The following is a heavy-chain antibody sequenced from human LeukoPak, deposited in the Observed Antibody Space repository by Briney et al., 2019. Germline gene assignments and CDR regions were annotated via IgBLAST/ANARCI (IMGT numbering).Heavy chain of an antibody. D-gene: IGHD5-24*01. J-gene: IGHJ4*02. CDR2: ISSSGSTI. CDR3: ARVRDSSAFDY. V-gene: IGHV3-48*03. CDR1: GFTFSSYE. Sequence: PGGSLRLSCAASGFTFSSYEMNWVRQAPGKGLEWVSYISSSGSTIYYADSVKGRFTITRDNAKNSLYPQMNSLRAEDTAVYYCARVRDSSAFDYWGQGTLVTVSS.